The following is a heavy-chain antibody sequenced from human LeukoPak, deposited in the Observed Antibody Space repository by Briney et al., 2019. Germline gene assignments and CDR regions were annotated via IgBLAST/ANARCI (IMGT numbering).Heavy chain of an antibody. CDR2: IYPGDSDT. J-gene: IGHJ3*02. CDR1: GSSFTTYW. Sequence: GASLKISCQGSGSSFTTYWIGWVRQLPGKGLEWMGTIYPGDSDTRYSPSFQGQVTISADKSISTAYLQWSSLKASDTAMYYCARRGYCSGGNCFSHAFDIWGQGTMVTVSS. CDR3: ARRGYCSGGNCFSHAFDI. D-gene: IGHD2-15*01. V-gene: IGHV5-51*01.